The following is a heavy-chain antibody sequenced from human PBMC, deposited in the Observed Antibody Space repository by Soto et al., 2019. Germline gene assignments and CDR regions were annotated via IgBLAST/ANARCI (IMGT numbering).Heavy chain of an antibody. D-gene: IGHD1-1*01. CDR3: AKDDNWRAVN. CDR2: ISGSGETT. V-gene: IGHV3-23*01. Sequence: EVQLLESGGGLVQPGGSLRLSCAASGFTFSSNGMSWVRQSPGQGLEWVSGISGSGETTYYAESVRRRFTISRDNSKNTLYLQMNRLRAEVTAVYYCAKDDNWRAVNWGRGTLVTVSS. CDR1: GFTFSSNG. J-gene: IGHJ4*02.